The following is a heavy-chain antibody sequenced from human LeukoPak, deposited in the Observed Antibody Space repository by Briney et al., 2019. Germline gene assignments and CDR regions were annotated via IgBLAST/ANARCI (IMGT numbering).Heavy chain of an antibody. CDR3: VTGGGYNGLDY. J-gene: IGHJ4*02. D-gene: IGHD5-12*01. V-gene: IGHV3-15*01. CDR2: VLSRAGGGTI. CDR1: GFTFSSYW. Sequence: PGGSLRLSCAASGFTFSSYWISWVRQAPGKGLEWVGRVLSRAGGGTIDYAAPVKGRFTISRDDSKNALFLQMNSLRTEDTAVYYCVTGGGYNGLDYWGQGALVTVSS.